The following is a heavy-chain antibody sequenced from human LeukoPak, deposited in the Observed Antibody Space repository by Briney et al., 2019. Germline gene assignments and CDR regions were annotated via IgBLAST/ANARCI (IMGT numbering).Heavy chain of an antibody. V-gene: IGHV4-39*07. CDR1: GGSISSSSYY. J-gene: IGHJ4*02. CDR2: IYYSGST. D-gene: IGHD6-13*01. CDR3: ARGASRGARYYFDY. Sequence: SETLSLTCTVSGGSISSSSYYWGWIRQPPGKGLEWIGSIYYSGSTYYNPSLKSRVTMSVDTSKNQFSLKLSSVTAADTAVYYCARGASRGARYYFDYWGQGTLVTVSS.